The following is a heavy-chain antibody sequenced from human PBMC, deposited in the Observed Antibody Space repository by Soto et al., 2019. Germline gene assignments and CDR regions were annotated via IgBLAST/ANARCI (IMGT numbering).Heavy chain of an antibody. CDR1: GFTVSSNY. Sequence: PGGSLRLSCAASGFTVSSNYMSWVRQAPGKGLEWVSVIYSGGSTYYADSVKGRFTISRHNSKNTLYLQMNSLRAEDTAVYYCARALRAPKLLRFLEWPSPHMDVWGKGTTVTVSS. CDR2: IYSGGST. J-gene: IGHJ6*03. CDR3: ARALRAPKLLRFLEWPSPHMDV. V-gene: IGHV3-53*04. D-gene: IGHD3-3*01.